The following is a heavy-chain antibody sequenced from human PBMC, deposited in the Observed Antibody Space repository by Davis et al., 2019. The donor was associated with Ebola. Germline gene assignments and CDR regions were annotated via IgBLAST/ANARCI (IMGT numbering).Heavy chain of an antibody. CDR2: IIPLFGMT. J-gene: IGHJ4*02. Sequence: AASVKVSCKASGNTISTYTIDWVRQAPGQGLEWMGGIIPLFGMTNYAQKFRGRVMITADKSTRIAYMELNSLTSEDTAVYYCARGPSVATAHYFDYWGQGTLVTVSS. D-gene: IGHD2-21*02. CDR3: ARGPSVATAHYFDY. CDR1: GNTISTYT. V-gene: IGHV1-69*10.